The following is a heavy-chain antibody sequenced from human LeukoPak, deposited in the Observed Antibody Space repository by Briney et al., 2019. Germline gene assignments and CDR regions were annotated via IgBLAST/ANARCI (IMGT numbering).Heavy chain of an antibody. J-gene: IGHJ4*02. Sequence: GGSLRLSCAAFGFLVSSNYMSWVRQAPGKGLEWVSVMRSAGTTSYADSVKGRFTISRDNSKNTLYLQMNSLRAEDTAAYYCAASGTGVDYWGQGTLVTVSS. CDR2: MRSAGTT. D-gene: IGHD3-10*01. CDR1: GFLVSSNY. V-gene: IGHV3-53*05. CDR3: AASGTGVDY.